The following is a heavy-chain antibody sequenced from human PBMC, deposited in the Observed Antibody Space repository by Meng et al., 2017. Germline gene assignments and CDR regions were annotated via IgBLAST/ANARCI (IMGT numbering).Heavy chain of an antibody. J-gene: IGHJ5*02. CDR2: MNPNSGNT. Sequence: VRSGAEVKKLGASVKVSCKAYGYTLTIYVINWVRQATGQGLEWMAWMNPNSGNTGYAQKFQGRVTITRNTSISTAYMELSSLRSEDTAVYYCARGLAVAGTVFWFDPWGQGTLVTVSS. V-gene: IGHV1-8*03. CDR3: ARGLAVAGTVFWFDP. D-gene: IGHD6-19*01. CDR1: GYTLTIYV.